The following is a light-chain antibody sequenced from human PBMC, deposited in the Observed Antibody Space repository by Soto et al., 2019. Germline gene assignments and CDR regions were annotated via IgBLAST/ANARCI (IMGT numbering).Light chain of an antibody. CDR2: DAS. CDR3: QQRGNWPRT. V-gene: IGKV3-11*01. Sequence: EIVLTQSPATLSLSPGDRATLSCRASQSVTTSLAWYQQKPGQAPRLLIHDASNRAAGIPARFSGSGFGTDFTLTISSLEPEDFAVYYCQQRGNWPRTFGQGTKVEIK. CDR1: QSVTTS. J-gene: IGKJ1*01.